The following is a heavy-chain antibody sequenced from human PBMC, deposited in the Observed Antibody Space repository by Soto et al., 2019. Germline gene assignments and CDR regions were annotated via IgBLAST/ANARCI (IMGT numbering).Heavy chain of an antibody. CDR3: ATGIVGAHYYYYYYGMDV. Sequence: PSETLSLTCTVSGGSISSYYWSWIRQPPGKGLEWIGYIYYSGSTNYNPSLKSRVTISVDTSKNQFSLKLSSVTAADTAVYYCATGIVGAHYYYYYYGMDVWGQGTTVTVSS. J-gene: IGHJ6*02. CDR1: GGSISSYY. D-gene: IGHD1-26*01. V-gene: IGHV4-59*01. CDR2: IYYSGST.